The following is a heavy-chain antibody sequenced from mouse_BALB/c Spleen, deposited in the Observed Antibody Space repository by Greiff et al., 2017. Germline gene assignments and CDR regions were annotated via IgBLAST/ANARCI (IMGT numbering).Heavy chain of an antibody. J-gene: IGHJ3*01. CDR2: IDPANGNT. CDR3: ARDDGYWFAY. CDR1: GFNIKYTY. D-gene: IGHD2-3*01. V-gene: IGHV14-3*02. Sequence: VQLQQSGAELVKPGASVKLSCTASGFNIKYTYMHWVKQRPEQGLEWIGRIDPANGNTKYDPKFQGKATITADTSSNTAYLQLSSLTSEDTAVYYCARDDGYWFAYWGQGTLVTVSA.